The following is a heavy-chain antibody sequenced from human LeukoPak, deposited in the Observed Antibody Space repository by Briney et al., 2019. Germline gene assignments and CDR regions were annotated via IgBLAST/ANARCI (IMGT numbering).Heavy chain of an antibody. CDR1: GGSISRNY. J-gene: IGHJ4*02. D-gene: IGHD3-22*01. V-gene: IGHV4-59*01. CDR3: ARGFYDSAGYSTPFDS. Sequence: SETLSLTCTVSGGSISRNYWNWIRQPPGKGLEWIGYIYYTGSTKYNPSLESRVTVSVDTSRNQFSLKLSSVSAADTAVYYCARGFYDSAGYSTPFDSWGQGIPVAVSS. CDR2: IYYTGST.